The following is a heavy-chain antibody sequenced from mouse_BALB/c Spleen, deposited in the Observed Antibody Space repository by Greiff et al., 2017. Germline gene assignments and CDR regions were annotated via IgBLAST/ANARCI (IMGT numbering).Heavy chain of an antibody. CDR1: GYTFSSYW. CDR2: ILPGSGST. Sequence: QVQLQQSGAELMKPGASVKISCKATGYTFSSYWIEWVKQRPGHGLEWIGEILPGSGSTNYNEKFKGKATFTADTSSNTAYMQLSSLTSEDSAVYYCARSGYYGSSYRDAMDYWGQGTSVTVSS. V-gene: IGHV1-9*01. D-gene: IGHD1-1*01. CDR3: ARSGYYGSSYRDAMDY. J-gene: IGHJ4*01.